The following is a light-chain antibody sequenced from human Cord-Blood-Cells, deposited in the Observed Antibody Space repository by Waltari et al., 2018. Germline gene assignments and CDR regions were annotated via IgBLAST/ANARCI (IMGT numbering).Light chain of an antibody. Sequence: QSALTQPASVSGSPGQSITISCTGTSSDVGSYNLVSCYQQHPGKAPKLMIYEGSKRPSGVSNRFSGSKSGNTASLTISGLQAEDEADYYCCSYAGSTVFGGGTKLTVL. J-gene: IGLJ3*02. V-gene: IGLV2-23*01. CDR3: CSYAGSTV. CDR2: EGS. CDR1: SSDVGSYNL.